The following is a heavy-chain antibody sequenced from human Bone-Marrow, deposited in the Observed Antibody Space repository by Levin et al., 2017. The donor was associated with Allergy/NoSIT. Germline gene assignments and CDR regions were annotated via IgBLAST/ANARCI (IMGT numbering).Heavy chain of an antibody. J-gene: IGHJ3*02. CDR2: ITPMFGTA. CDR3: ARKFRQGNDAFDI. CDR1: GGTFSTYA. V-gene: IGHV1-69*13. Sequence: SVKVSCKASGGTFSTYALSWLRQAPGQGPEWIGDITPMFGTANYAQKMQGRVTITADEATSTAYMEVNSLRSEDTALYYCARKFRQGNDAFDIWGQGTLVTVSS.